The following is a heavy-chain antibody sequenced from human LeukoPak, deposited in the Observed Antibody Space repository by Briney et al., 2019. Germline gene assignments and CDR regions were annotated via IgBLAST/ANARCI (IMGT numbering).Heavy chain of an antibody. CDR3: ARDSSSGWYHGLNY. J-gene: IGHJ4*02. Sequence: SETLSLTCAVSGGSISSGGYSWSWIRQPPGKGLEWIGYIYYSGSTYYNPSLKSRVTISVDTSKNQFSLKLSSVTAADTAVYYCARDSSSGWYHGLNYWGQGTLVTVSS. CDR1: GGSISSGGYS. D-gene: IGHD6-19*01. CDR2: IYYSGST. V-gene: IGHV4-30-4*07.